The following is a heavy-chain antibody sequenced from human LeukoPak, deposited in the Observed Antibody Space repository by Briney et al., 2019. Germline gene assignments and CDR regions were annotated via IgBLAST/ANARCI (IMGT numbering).Heavy chain of an antibody. CDR2: IYYSGST. J-gene: IGHJ4*02. Sequence: SETLSLTCTVSGGSISSYYWSWIRQPPGKGLEWIGYIYYSGSTNCNPSLKSRVTISVDTSKNQFSLKLSSVTAADTAVYYCARVMVRGVIIPLGYFDYWGQGTLVTVSS. V-gene: IGHV4-59*01. CDR3: ARVMVRGVIIPLGYFDY. D-gene: IGHD3-10*01. CDR1: GGSISSYY.